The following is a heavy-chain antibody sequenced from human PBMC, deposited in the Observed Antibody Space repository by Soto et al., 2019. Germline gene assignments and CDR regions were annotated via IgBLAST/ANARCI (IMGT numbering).Heavy chain of an antibody. D-gene: IGHD3-10*01. CDR2: ISGGGGGT. J-gene: IGHJ4*02. Sequence: PGGSLRLSCAASGFAFSTYAMTWVRQAPGKGLEWVSLISGGGGGTYSADSVKGRFTISRDNSKNTLYLQMNSLRADDTAKYYCAKSYFGSGSYRHYFDYWGQGTLVTVS. V-gene: IGHV3-23*01. CDR1: GFAFSTYA. CDR3: AKSYFGSGSYRHYFDY.